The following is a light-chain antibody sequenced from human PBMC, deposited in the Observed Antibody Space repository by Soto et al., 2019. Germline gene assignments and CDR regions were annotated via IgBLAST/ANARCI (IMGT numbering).Light chain of an antibody. CDR2: EVS. CDR1: SSDVGGYNY. J-gene: IGLJ1*01. Sequence: QSALTQPASVSGSPGQSITISCTGTSSDVGGYNYVSWYQQHPGKAPKLMIYEVSNRPSGVSNRFSGSKSGNTASLTISGLQAEHEADYYCSSYTSSSTGYVLGNGTKVTVL. V-gene: IGLV2-14*01. CDR3: SSYTSSSTGYV.